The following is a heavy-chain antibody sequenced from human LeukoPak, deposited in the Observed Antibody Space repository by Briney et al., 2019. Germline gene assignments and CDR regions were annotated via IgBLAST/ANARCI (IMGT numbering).Heavy chain of an antibody. Sequence: ASVKVSCKASGYTFTGHYMHWVRQAPGQGLEWMGWINPNSGGTNYAQKFQGRVTMTRDTSISTAYMELSRLRSDDTAVYYCARTSNYYGSGSYRHWGQGTLVTVSS. V-gene: IGHV1-2*02. D-gene: IGHD3-10*01. J-gene: IGHJ4*02. CDR2: INPNSGGT. CDR3: ARTSNYYGSGSYRH. CDR1: GYTFTGHY.